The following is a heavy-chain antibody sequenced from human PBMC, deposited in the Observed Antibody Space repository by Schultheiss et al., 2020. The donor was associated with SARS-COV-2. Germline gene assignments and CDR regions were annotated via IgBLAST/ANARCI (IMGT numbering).Heavy chain of an antibody. J-gene: IGHJ3*02. Sequence: GGSLRLSCAASGFTFSSYAMSWVRQAPGKGLEWVSYISSSSSTIYYADSVKGRFTISRDNAKNSLYLQMNSLRAEDTAVYYCAREAWIQLWLRSAFDIWGQGTMVTVSS. D-gene: IGHD5-18*01. CDR2: ISSSSSTI. CDR1: GFTFSSYA. V-gene: IGHV3-48*01. CDR3: AREAWIQLWLRSAFDI.